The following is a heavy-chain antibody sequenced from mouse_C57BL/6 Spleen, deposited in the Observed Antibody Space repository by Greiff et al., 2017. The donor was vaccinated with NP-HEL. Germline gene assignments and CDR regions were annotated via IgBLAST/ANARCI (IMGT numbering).Heavy chain of an antibody. V-gene: IGHV1-69*01. J-gene: IGHJ4*01. D-gene: IGHD2-4*01. Sequence: QVQLQQSGAELVMPGASVKLSCKASGYTFTSYWMHWVKQRPGQGLEWIGEIDPSDSYTNYNQKFKGKSTLTVDKSSSTAYMQLSSLTSEDSAVYYCARTGGLRRGNAMDYWGQGTSVTVSS. CDR2: IDPSDSYT. CDR1: GYTFTSYW. CDR3: ARTGGLRRGNAMDY.